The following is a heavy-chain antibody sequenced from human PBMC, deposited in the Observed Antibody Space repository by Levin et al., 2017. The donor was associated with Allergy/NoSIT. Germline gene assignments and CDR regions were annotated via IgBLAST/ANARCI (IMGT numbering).Heavy chain of an antibody. J-gene: IGHJ6*02. CDR2: LSPTGNT. Sequence: GASVKVSCAASGFTLSPFALTWVRQAPGKGLEWVSILSPTGNTYYADSVKGRFTISTDNSDNTLHLQMNSLRAEDTAVYFCSRYCITSACTGYFVGMDVWGQGTAVTVSS. V-gene: IGHV3-23*01. CDR3: SRYCITSACTGYFVGMDV. D-gene: IGHD2-8*01. CDR1: GFTLSPFA.